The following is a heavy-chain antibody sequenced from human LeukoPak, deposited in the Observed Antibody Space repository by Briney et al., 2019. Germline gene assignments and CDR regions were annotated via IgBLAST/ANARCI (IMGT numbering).Heavy chain of an antibody. CDR1: GGTFSSYA. CDR2: ISAYNGNT. V-gene: IGHV1-18*01. CDR3: ARGGYYDILTGYYLFDY. D-gene: IGHD3-9*01. J-gene: IGHJ4*02. Sequence: ASVKVSCKASGGTFSSYAISWVRQAPGQGLEWMGWISAYNGNTNYAQKLQGRVTMTTDTSTSTAYMELRSLRSDDTAVYYCARGGYYDILTGYYLFDYWGQGTLVTVSS.